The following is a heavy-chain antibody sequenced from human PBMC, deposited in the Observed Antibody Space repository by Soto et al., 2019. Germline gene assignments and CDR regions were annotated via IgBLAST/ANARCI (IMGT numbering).Heavy chain of an antibody. CDR1: GYPFTRFA. D-gene: IGHD2-8*02. J-gene: IGHJ4*02. V-gene: IGHV1-3*01. Sequence: ASVKVSCKASGYPFTRFAMHWVRQAPGQRLEWMGWIHAGNGNTKYSQKFQGRVTFTRDTSASTGYMEVSSLRSEDTAVYYCARPCTGGTCFHLDYWGQGTQVTVPS. CDR2: IHAGNGNT. CDR3: ARPCTGGTCFHLDY.